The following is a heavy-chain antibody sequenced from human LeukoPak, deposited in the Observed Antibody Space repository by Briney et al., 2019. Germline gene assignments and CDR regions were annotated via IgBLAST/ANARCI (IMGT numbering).Heavy chain of an antibody. Sequence: ASVKVSCKASGYTFTRYYMHWVRQAPGQGLEWMGIIDPSGGSTSYAQNFQGGITMTRDATTSTVYLELSSLRSDDTAVYYCARFDSSGWSLFDYWGQGTLVTVSS. D-gene: IGHD6-19*01. CDR1: GYTFTRYY. J-gene: IGHJ4*02. V-gene: IGHV1-46*01. CDR3: ARFDSSGWSLFDY. CDR2: IDPSGGST.